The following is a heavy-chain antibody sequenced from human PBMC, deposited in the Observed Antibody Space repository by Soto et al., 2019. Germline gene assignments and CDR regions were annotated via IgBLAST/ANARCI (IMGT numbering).Heavy chain of an antibody. CDR2: IIPIFGTA. J-gene: IGHJ6*02. CDR1: GSTFRNYA. Sequence: QVQLVQSGAEVKKPGSSVKVSCQASGSTFRNYAISWVRQAPGQGPEWMGVIIPIFGTANYAQKFQGRVTITADESTSTAYMELSSLRSEDTAVYFCARSGYGMDVWGQGTTVTVSS. D-gene: IGHD6-25*01. CDR3: ARSGYGMDV. V-gene: IGHV1-69*12.